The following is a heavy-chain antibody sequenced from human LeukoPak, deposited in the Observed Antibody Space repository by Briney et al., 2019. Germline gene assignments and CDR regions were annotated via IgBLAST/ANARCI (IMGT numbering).Heavy chain of an antibody. CDR1: GYTFTGYY. CDR3: ARAVNYYDSSGYTDY. D-gene: IGHD3-22*01. CDR2: INPNSGGT. V-gene: IGHV1-2*02. J-gene: IGHJ4*02. Sequence: ASVTASCKASGYTFTGYYMHWVRQAPGQGLEWMGWINPNSGGTNYQGRVTMTRDTSISTAYMELSRLRSDDTAVYYCARAVNYYDSSGYTDYWGQGTLVTVSS.